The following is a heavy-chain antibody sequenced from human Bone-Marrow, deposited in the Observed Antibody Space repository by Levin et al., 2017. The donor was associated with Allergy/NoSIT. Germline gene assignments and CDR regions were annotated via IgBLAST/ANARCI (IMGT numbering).Heavy chain of an antibody. Sequence: GGSLRLSCAASGFTVVNTYMSWVRQPPGKGLELVSIVYSGGSTHYADSVRGRFTISRDNAKNMVFLQMTGLRVEDTAVYYCAKDGTSRIGSEWFEDRYFYGMDVWGQGTTVSV. D-gene: IGHD3-3*01. V-gene: IGHV3-66*01. CDR1: GFTVVNTY. CDR2: VYSGGST. J-gene: IGHJ6*02. CDR3: AKDGTSRIGSEWFEDRYFYGMDV.